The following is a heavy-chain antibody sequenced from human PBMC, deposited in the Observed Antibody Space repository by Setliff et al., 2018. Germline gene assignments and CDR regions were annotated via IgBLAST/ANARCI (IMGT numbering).Heavy chain of an antibody. V-gene: IGHV3-7*04. J-gene: IGHJ6*03. Sequence: GGSLRLSCAASGFTFSSYWMSWVRQAPGKGLEWVANIKQDGSEKYYVDSVQGRFTISRDNAKKSLYLQMNSLTAEDTAVYYGARGPTGFGAIYYMDVWGKGTTVAVSS. CDR1: GFTFSSYW. D-gene: IGHD3-3*01. CDR2: IKQDGSEK. CDR3: ARGPTGFGAIYYMDV.